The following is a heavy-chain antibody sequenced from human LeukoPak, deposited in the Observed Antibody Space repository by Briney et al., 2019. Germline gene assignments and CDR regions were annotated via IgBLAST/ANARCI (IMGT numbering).Heavy chain of an antibody. D-gene: IGHD3-10*01. CDR1: GFTFSSYS. CDR2: ISSSSSYI. J-gene: IGHJ3*02. Sequence: GGSLRLSCAASGFTFSSYSMNWVRQAPGKGLEWVSSISSSSSYIYYADSVKGRFTISRDNAKNSLYLQMNSLRAEDTAVYYCARDFGYAFGDPNQGGAIWGQGTMVTVSS. CDR3: ARDFGYAFGDPNQGGAI. V-gene: IGHV3-21*01.